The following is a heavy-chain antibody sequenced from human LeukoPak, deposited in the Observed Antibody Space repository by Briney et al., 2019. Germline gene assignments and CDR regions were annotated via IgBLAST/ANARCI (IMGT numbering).Heavy chain of an antibody. Sequence: PGGSLRLPCAASGFTFSSYAMSWVRQAPGKGLEWVSAISGSGGSTYYADSVKGRFTISRDNSKDTLYLQMNSLRAEDTAVYYCAKVGYSSSWYSGGYYYGMDVWGQGTTVTVSS. CDR1: GFTFSSYA. V-gene: IGHV3-23*01. D-gene: IGHD6-13*01. CDR3: AKVGYSSSWYSGGYYYGMDV. J-gene: IGHJ6*02. CDR2: ISGSGGST.